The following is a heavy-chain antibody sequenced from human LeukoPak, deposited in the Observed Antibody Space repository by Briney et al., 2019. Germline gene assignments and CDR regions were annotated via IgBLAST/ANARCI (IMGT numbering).Heavy chain of an antibody. Sequence: SETLSLTCSFSGDSISTYYWSWIRQSPGKGLEWIGHIYSSGNTDYNSSLKSRVTISVDTSKKHITLNLTSVTAGDTAIYYCATHKEGSYFESWGQGTLVTVSS. CDR1: GDSISTYY. CDR3: ATHKEGSYFES. D-gene: IGHD3-10*01. V-gene: IGHV4-59*12. CDR2: IYSSGNT. J-gene: IGHJ4*02.